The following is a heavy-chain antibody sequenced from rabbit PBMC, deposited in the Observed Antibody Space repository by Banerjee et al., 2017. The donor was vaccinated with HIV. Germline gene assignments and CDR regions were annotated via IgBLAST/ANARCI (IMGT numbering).Heavy chain of an antibody. D-gene: IGHD4-2*01. Sequence: QEQLEESGGDLVKPGASLTLTCKASGFDLSSYYYMCWVRQAPGKGLEWIACINTSTGNTVYASWAKGRFTISRTSSTTVTLQMTSLTAADTATYFCARDAGYAGSNLWGPGTLVTVS. CDR2: INTSTGNT. V-gene: IGHV1S45*01. CDR3: ARDAGYAGSNL. J-gene: IGHJ4*01. CDR1: GFDLSSYYY.